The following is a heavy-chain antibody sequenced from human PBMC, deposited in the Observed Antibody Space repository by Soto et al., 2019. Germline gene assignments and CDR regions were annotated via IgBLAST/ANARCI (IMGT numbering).Heavy chain of an antibody. CDR1: GFTFRRYD. V-gene: IGHV3-23*01. D-gene: IGHD3-10*01. Sequence: EVQLLESGGGLVQPGGSLRLSCAASGFTFRRYDMNWVRQAPGKGLEWVSFITGSGSSTYNAESVKGRFTISRDNSRNTLYLQMNSRRAEDTAVYYCAKEGSNYPYFDYWGQGTLVTVSS. CDR2: ITGSGSST. CDR3: AKEGSNYPYFDY. J-gene: IGHJ4*02.